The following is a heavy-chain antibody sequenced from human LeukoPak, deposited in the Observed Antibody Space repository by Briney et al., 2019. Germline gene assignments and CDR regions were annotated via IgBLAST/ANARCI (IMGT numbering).Heavy chain of an antibody. Sequence: ASVKVSCKASGYSFTSHYMHWVRQAPGQGLEWMGWINPNSGNTGYAQKFQGRVTMTRNTSISTAYMELSSLRSEDTAVYYCARDSDSGSYSWGQGTLVTVSS. V-gene: IGHV1-8*02. D-gene: IGHD1-26*01. CDR1: GYSFTSHY. J-gene: IGHJ4*02. CDR2: INPNSGNT. CDR3: ARDSDSGSYS.